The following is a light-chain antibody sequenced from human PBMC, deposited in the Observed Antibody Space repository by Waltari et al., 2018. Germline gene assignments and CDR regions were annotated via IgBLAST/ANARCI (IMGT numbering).Light chain of an antibody. Sequence: QSALTQPAAVSGSPGQSITISCAGSNSDVGNYNLVSWYQQHLGGAPKLLIFETTKRPSGVSDRFSGSRSGNTASLTISGLQAEDEAEYSCCAYAGSSIYVFGSGTRVTVL. V-gene: IGLV2-23*01. J-gene: IGLJ1*01. CDR1: NSDVGNYNL. CDR2: ETT. CDR3: CAYAGSSIYV.